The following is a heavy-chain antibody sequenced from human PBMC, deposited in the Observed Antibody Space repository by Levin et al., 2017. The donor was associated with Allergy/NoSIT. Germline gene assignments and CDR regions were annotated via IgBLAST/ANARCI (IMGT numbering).Heavy chain of an antibody. CDR3: ARGPGGWYFDL. CDR2: INHSGST. D-gene: IGHD3-10*01. V-gene: IGHV4-34*01. CDR1: GGSFSGYY. J-gene: IGHJ2*01. Sequence: SCAVYGGSFSGYYWSWIRQPPGKGLEWIGEINHSGSTNYNPSLKSRVTISVDTSKNQFSLKLSSVTAADTAVYYCARGPGGWYFDLWGRGTLVTVSS.